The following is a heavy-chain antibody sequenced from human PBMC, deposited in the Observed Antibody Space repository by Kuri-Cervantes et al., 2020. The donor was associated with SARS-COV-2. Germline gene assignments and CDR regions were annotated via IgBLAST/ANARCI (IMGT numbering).Heavy chain of an antibody. Sequence: GESLKISCAASGFTFSSYWMSWVRQAPGKGLEWVANIKQDGSEKYYVDSVMGRFTISRDNAKNSLYLQMNSLRAEDTAVYYCARAIALWFGNDYWGQATLATVSS. D-gene: IGHD3-10*01. CDR3: ARAIALWFGNDY. V-gene: IGHV3-7*05. J-gene: IGHJ4*02. CDR1: GFTFSSYW. CDR2: IKQDGSEK.